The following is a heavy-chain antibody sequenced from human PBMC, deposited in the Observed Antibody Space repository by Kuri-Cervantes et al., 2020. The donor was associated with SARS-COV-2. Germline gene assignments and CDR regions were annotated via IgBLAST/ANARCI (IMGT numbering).Heavy chain of an antibody. Sequence: SVKVSCKASGYTFTGYYMHWVRQAPGQGLEWMGRIVPISHTTYYAQKLQGRVTITADESTSTVHMELSSLRSEDTAIYYCARIASSLGLDFWGQGTLVTVSS. J-gene: IGHJ4*02. CDR3: ARIASSLGLDF. CDR1: GYTFTGYY. V-gene: IGHV1-69*13. D-gene: IGHD3-16*01. CDR2: IVPISHTT.